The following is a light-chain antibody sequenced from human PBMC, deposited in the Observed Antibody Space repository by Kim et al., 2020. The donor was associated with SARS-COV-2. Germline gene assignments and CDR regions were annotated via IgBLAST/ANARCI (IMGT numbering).Light chain of an antibody. V-gene: IGLV3-1*01. CDR1: RLEDKF. CDR3: QAWDANTGV. CDR2: QDG. J-gene: IGLJ3*02. Sequence: VAPEQTASIPCSGHRLEDKFVSWYQQKPGQSPVLVIYQDGKRPSGIPERFSGSNSGSTATLTISGTQAMDEADYYCQAWDANTGVFGGGTQLTVL.